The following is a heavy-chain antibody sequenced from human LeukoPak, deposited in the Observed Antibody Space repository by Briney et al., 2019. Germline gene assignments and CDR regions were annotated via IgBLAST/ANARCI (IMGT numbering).Heavy chain of an antibody. CDR3: ARTSPIGKYYFDY. Sequence: GGSLRLSCAASGFTFSSYAMHWVRQAPGKGLEWVAVISYDGSNKYYADSVKGRFTISRDNSKNTLYLQMNSLRAEDTAVYYCARTSPIGKYYFDYWGQGTLVTVSS. D-gene: IGHD1-26*01. J-gene: IGHJ4*02. CDR1: GFTFSSYA. CDR2: ISYDGSNK. V-gene: IGHV3-30*04.